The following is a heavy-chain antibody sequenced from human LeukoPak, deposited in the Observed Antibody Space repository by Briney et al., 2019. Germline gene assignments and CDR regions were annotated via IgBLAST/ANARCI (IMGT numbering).Heavy chain of an antibody. CDR2: ISSSSSYI. V-gene: IGHV3-21*01. CDR3: ARDNSPAEQWRNGNDP. J-gene: IGHJ5*02. D-gene: IGHD6-19*01. CDR1: GFTFSSYS. Sequence: GGSLRLSCAASGFTFSSYSMNWVRQAPGKGLEWVASISSSSSYIYYADSVKGRFTISRDNAKNSLYLQMNSLRAEDTAVYYCARDNSPAEQWRNGNDPWGQGTLVTVSS.